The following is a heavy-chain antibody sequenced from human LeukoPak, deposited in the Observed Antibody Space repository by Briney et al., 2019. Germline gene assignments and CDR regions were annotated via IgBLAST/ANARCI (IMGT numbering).Heavy chain of an antibody. CDR3: ARDGGGTVVTNFAY. CDR2: INPNRGGT. Sequence: ASVKVSCKASGYTFTGYYMHCVRQAPGQGLEWMVWINPNRGGTNYAQKFQGRVTMTRDTSISTAYMELSRLRSDDTAVYSCARDGGGTVVTNFAYWGQGTLVTVSS. D-gene: IGHD4-23*01. CDR1: GYTFTGYY. V-gene: IGHV1-2*02. J-gene: IGHJ4*02.